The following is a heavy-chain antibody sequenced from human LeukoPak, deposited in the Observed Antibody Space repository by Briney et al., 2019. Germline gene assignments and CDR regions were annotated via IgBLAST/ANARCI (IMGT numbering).Heavy chain of an antibody. CDR3: ARDGRPLSGCGSLRAYYYYGMDV. CDR1: GYTFTSYG. D-gene: IGHD3-9*01. V-gene: IGHV1-18*01. CDR2: ISAYNGNT. Sequence: ASVKVSCKASGYTFTSYGISWVRQAPGQGLEWMGWISAYNGNTNYAQKLQGRVTMTTDTSTSTAYMELRSLRSDDTAVYYCARDGRPLSGCGSLRAYYYYGMDVWGQGTTVTASS. J-gene: IGHJ6*02.